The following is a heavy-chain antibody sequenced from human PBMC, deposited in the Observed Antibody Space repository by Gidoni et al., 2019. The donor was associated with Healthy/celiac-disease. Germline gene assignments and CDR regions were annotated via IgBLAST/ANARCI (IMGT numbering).Heavy chain of an antibody. CDR1: GPTSRSAA. Sequence: EVQLLESGGGLVQPGGSLRLSCAASGPTSRSAAMSWIRQAPGKGLAWVSAISGSGGSTYYADSVKGRFTISRDNSKNTLYLQMNSLRAEDTAVYYCANVGTTVLFGFPYYCGMDVWGQGTTVTVSS. CDR3: ANVGTTVLFGFPYYCGMDV. D-gene: IGHD1-1*01. J-gene: IGHJ6*02. CDR2: ISGSGGST. V-gene: IGHV3-23*01.